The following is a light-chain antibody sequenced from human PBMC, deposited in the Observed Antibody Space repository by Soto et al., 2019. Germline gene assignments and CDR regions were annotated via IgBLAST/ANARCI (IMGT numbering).Light chain of an antibody. Sequence: QSALTQPASVSGSPGQSITISCTGTSSDVGGYKYVSWYQQHPDKAPKLIIYDVTNRPSGISNRFSGSKSGNTASLTFSGLQAEDEADYYCSSYTSSSSYVFGTGTKVTVL. V-gene: IGLV2-14*01. J-gene: IGLJ1*01. CDR2: DVT. CDR1: SSDVGGYKY. CDR3: SSYTSSSSYV.